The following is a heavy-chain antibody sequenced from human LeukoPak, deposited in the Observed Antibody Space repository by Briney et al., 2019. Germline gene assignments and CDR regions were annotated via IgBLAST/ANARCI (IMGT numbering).Heavy chain of an antibody. Sequence: PGGSLRLSCAASGFTFSSYAMSWVRQAPGKGLEWVSAISGSGDTTYYADSVKGRFTISRDNSKNTLYLQMNNLRAEDTAVSYCAKGTEVGARGHFDHWGQGTLVTVSS. J-gene: IGHJ4*02. V-gene: IGHV3-23*01. CDR2: ISGSGDTT. CDR3: AKGTEVGARGHFDH. D-gene: IGHD1-26*01. CDR1: GFTFSSYA.